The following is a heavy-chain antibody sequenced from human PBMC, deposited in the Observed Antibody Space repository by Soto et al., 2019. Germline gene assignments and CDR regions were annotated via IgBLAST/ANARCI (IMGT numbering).Heavy chain of an antibody. CDR3: VHSRCGGDCLQSYSSHYYYGMDI. CDR2: IYWDGAR. D-gene: IGHD2-21*02. V-gene: IGHV2-5*02. Sequence: SGPTLVNPTQTLTLTCTFSGFSLSTGGMGVGWIRQPPGKALEWLALIYWDGARRYRPSLMSRLTIAKDTSKNQVVLTMTNMDPVDTATYYCVHSRCGGDCLQSYSSHYYYGMDIWGQGTTVTVSS. J-gene: IGHJ6*02. CDR1: GFSLSTGGMG.